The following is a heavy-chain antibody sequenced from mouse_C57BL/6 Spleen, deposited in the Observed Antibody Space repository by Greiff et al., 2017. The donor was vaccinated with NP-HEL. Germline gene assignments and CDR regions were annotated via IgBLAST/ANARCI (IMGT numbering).Heavy chain of an antibody. CDR3: ARHGSPHYYGSSHWYFDV. Sequence: EVKLQESGGDLVKPGGSLKLSCAASGFTFSSYGMSWVRQTPDKRLEWVATISSGGSYTYYPDSVKGRFTISRDNAKNTLYLQMSSLKSEDTAMYYCARHGSPHYYGSSHWYFDVWGTGTTVTVSS. D-gene: IGHD1-1*01. CDR1: GFTFSSYG. CDR2: ISSGGSYT. J-gene: IGHJ1*03. V-gene: IGHV5-6*01.